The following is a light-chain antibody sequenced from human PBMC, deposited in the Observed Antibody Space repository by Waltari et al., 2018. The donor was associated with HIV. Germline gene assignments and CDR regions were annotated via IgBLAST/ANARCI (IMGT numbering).Light chain of an antibody. CDR1: SSNIAGSH. CDR3: GAWDTRLTVEV. V-gene: IGLV1-51*01. CDR2: DNI. J-gene: IGLJ2*01. Sequence: QSVVTQPPSVSAAPGHKVTISCSGSSSNIAGSHLSWYQHLPGTAPKLLLYDNIKRPSGFPDRCSGSKSGTSATLGITGLQTGDEADYYCGAWDTRLTVEVFGGGTRLTVL.